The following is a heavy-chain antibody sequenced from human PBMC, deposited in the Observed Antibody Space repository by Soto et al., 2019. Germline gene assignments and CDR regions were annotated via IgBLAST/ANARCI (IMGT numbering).Heavy chain of an antibody. J-gene: IGHJ4*02. D-gene: IGHD4-17*01. V-gene: IGHV3-9*01. CDR3: AKDMSPSYGDYRFDY. Sequence: EVQLVESGGGLVQPGRSLRLSCAASGFTFDDYAMHWVRQAPGKGLEWVSGISWNSGSIGYADSVKGRFTISRDNAKNSLYLQMNSLRAEDTALYYCAKDMSPSYGDYRFDYWGQGTLVTVSS. CDR2: ISWNSGSI. CDR1: GFTFDDYA.